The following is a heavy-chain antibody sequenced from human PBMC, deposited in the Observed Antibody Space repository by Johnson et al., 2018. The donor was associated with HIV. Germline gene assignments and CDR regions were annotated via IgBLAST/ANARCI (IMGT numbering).Heavy chain of an antibody. Sequence: QVQLVESGGGVVQPGRSLILSCAASGFTFSDHAMHWVRQAPGKGLEWVAVISYYGSSKYYADSVKGRCTISRDNSKNTLYLQMNSLRAEDTAVYYCARERYCSSTSCYFSRPPDAFDIWGQGTMVTVSS. D-gene: IGHD2-2*01. CDR3: ARERYCSSTSCYFSRPPDAFDI. J-gene: IGHJ3*02. CDR1: GFTFSDHA. V-gene: IGHV3-30-3*01. CDR2: ISYYGSSK.